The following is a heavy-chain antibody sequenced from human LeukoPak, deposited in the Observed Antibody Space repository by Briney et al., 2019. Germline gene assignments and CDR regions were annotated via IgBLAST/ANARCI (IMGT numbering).Heavy chain of an antibody. CDR3: ARGRVVTAIGLDY. CDR2: ISAYNGST. J-gene: IGHJ4*02. D-gene: IGHD2-21*02. Sequence: ASVKVSCKASGYTFTSYGISWVRQAPGQGLEWMGWISAYNGSTNYAQKFQGRVTMTRDTSTSTVYMELSSLRSEDTAVYYCARGRVVTAIGLDYWGQGTLVTVSS. CDR1: GYTFTSYG. V-gene: IGHV1-18*01.